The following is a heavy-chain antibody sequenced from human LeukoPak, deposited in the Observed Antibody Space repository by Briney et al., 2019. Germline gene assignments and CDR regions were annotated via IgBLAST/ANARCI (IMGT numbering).Heavy chain of an antibody. V-gene: IGHV4-30-4*01. CDR3: AREGTYGGNSDWFDP. D-gene: IGHD4-23*01. CDR2: IYYSGST. J-gene: IGHJ5*02. Sequence: SETLSLTCTVSGGSISSGDYYWGWIRQPPGKGLEWIGYIYYSGSTYYNPSLKSRVTISVDTSKNQFSLKLSSVTAADTAVYYCAREGTYGGNSDWFDPWGQGTLVTVSS. CDR1: GGSISSGDYY.